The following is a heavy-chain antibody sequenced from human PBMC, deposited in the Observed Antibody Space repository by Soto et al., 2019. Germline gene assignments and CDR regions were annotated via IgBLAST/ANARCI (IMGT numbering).Heavy chain of an antibody. Sequence: EVQLVESGGGLVKPGGSLRLSCEASVFAFSGYTKNWVRQAPGKGLEWVASISASSSYYAESVRGRFTISTDNAKNSLYLHMNSLRVDDTAVYYCAPDGAFRRGGNCNSVYFQHWGQGTLVSVSS. J-gene: IGHJ1*01. CDR3: APDGAFRRGGNCNSVYFQH. CDR1: VFAFSGYT. CDR2: ISASSS. D-gene: IGHD2-21*02. V-gene: IGHV3-21*01.